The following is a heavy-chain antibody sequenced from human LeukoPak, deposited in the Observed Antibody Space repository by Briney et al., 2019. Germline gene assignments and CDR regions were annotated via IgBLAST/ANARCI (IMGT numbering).Heavy chain of an antibody. J-gene: IGHJ4*02. CDR3: AKGSGSPPSEFDY. Sequence: QAGGSLRLPCAASGFTFSSYAMSWVRQAPGKGLEWVSAISGSGGSTYYADSVKGRFTISRDNSKNTLYLQMNSLRAEDTAVYYCAKGSGSPPSEFDYWGQGTLVTVSS. CDR2: ISGSGGST. D-gene: IGHD3-10*01. V-gene: IGHV3-23*01. CDR1: GFTFSSYA.